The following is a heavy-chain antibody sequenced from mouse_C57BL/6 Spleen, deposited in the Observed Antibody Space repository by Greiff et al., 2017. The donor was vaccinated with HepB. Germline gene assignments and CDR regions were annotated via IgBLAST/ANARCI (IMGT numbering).Heavy chain of an antibody. CDR1: GYTFTDYY. Sequence: QVQLQQSGAELVRPGASVKLSCKASGYTFTDYYINWVKQRPGQGLEWIARIYPGSGNTYYNEKFKGKATLTAEKSSSTAYMQLSSLTSEDSAVYFCARRGDGYLYYYAMDYWGQGTSVTVSS. D-gene: IGHD2-3*01. CDR2: IYPGSGNT. J-gene: IGHJ4*01. CDR3: ARRGDGYLYYYAMDY. V-gene: IGHV1-76*01.